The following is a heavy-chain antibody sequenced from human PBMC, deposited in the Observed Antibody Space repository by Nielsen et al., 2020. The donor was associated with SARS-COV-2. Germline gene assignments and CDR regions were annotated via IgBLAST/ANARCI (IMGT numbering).Heavy chain of an antibody. V-gene: IGHV3-33*01. D-gene: IGHD6-13*01. Sequence: WLRQPPGKGLEWVAVIWYDGSNKYYADSVKGRFTISRDNSKNTLYLQMNSLRAEDTAVYYCAREYSGSWYLGGDYYYYGMDVWGQGTTVTVSS. CDR3: AREYSGSWYLGGDYYYYGMDV. CDR2: IWYDGSNK. J-gene: IGHJ6*02.